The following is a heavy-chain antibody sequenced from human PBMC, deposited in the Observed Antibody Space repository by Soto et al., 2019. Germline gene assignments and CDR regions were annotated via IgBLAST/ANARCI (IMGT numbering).Heavy chain of an antibody. V-gene: IGHV3-30*18. CDR3: AKKRIGGYCSTNRCYVLQH. CDR1: GFNFGYYG. D-gene: IGHD2-2*01. CDR2: ISYDGKDK. Sequence: QVQLVESGGGVVQPGRPLRLSCEASGFNFGYYGMHWVRQAPGKGLEWVAIISYDGKDKYYTDSVKGRFTISRDNSKNTLYLQMNRLKPEDTAVYYCAKKRIGGYCSTNRCYVLQHWGQGTLVTVSS. J-gene: IGHJ1*01.